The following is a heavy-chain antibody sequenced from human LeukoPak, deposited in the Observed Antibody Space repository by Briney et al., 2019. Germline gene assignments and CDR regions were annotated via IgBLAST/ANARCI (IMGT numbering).Heavy chain of an antibody. CDR3: AKVGSSYYYDSSGYYYLTNFDY. CDR1: GFTFSSYA. CDR2: ISGSGGST. D-gene: IGHD3-22*01. V-gene: IGHV3-23*01. Sequence: GGSLRLSCAASGFTFSSYAMSWVRQAPGKGLEWVSAISGSGGSTYYADSVKGRFTISRDNSKNTLYLQMNSLRAEDTAVYYCAKVGSSYYYDSSGYYYLTNFDYWGQGTLVTVSS. J-gene: IGHJ4*02.